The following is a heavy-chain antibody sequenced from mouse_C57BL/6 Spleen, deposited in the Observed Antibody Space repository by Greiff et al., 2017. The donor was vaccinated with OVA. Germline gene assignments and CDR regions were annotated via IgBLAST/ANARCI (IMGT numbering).Heavy chain of an antibody. J-gene: IGHJ1*03. CDR1: GFTFTDYY. D-gene: IGHD2-12*01. Sequence: EVQVVESGGGLVQPGGSLSLSCAASGFTFTDYYMSWVRQPPGKALEWLGFIRNKANGYTTEYSASVKGRFTISRDNSQSILYLQMNALRAEDSATYYCARYWPLLYEYFDVWGTGTTVTVSS. CDR2: IRNKANGYTT. V-gene: IGHV7-3*01. CDR3: ARYWPLLYEYFDV.